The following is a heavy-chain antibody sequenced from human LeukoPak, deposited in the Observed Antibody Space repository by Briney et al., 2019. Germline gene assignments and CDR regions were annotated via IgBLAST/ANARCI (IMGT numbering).Heavy chain of an antibody. V-gene: IGHV3-7*01. J-gene: IGHJ5*02. CDR2: IKEDGSEK. CDR1: GFTFSRYW. CDR3: ARRGYSFGLAP. D-gene: IGHD5-18*01. Sequence: GGCLRLSCAGSGFTFSRYWMSWVRQAPGKGLEWVANIKEDGSEKYYVDSVKGRFTISRDNAKNSLYLQMNSLRAEDTAVYYCARRGYSFGLAPWGQGTLVTVSS.